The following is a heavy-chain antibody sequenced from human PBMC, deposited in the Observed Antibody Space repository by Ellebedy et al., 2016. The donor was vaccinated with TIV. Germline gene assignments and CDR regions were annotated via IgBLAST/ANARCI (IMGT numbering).Heavy chain of an antibody. V-gene: IGHV1-3*04. CDR3: AAREWQDPMDV. Sequence: ASVKVSCXASGHSFTSYGIQWVRQAPGQSLEWMGWINTGNDNTKYSQKLQGRVTITRDYMELSGLMSEDTAVYYCAAREWQDPMDVWGQGTTVTVSS. CDR1: GHSFTSYG. CDR2: INTGNDNT. J-gene: IGHJ6*02. D-gene: IGHD3-3*01.